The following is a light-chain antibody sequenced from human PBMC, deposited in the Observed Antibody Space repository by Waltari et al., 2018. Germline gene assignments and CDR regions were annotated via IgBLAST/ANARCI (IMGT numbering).Light chain of an antibody. V-gene: IGLV2-8*01. J-gene: IGLJ2*01. CDR1: SNGVGDYSH. CDR3: CSYAGSSPVV. CDR2: EVT. Sequence: QSALTQPPSASGSPGQSVTISCTGSSNGVGDYSHVSWSQRHPGKAPKLTLSEVTKRPPGIPDRFSGSKSGNTASLTISGLQAEDEADYYCCSYAGSSPVVFGGGTKLTVL.